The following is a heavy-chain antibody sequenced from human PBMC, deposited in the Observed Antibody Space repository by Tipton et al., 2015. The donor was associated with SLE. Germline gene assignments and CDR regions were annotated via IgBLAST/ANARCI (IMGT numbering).Heavy chain of an antibody. CDR2: INSDGSTT. D-gene: IGHD2/OR15-2a*01. CDR1: GFTFSSYS. Sequence: SLRLSCAASGFTFSSYSMNWVRQAPGKGPVWVSRINSDGSTTNYADSVKGRFTISRDNAKSTLYLQMNSLRAEDTAVYYCTRVESTSWAFDVWGQGTIVTVSS. CDR3: TRVESTSWAFDV. V-gene: IGHV3-74*01. J-gene: IGHJ3*01.